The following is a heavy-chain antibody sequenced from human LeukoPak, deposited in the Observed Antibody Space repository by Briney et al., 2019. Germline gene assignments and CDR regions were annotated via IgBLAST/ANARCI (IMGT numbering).Heavy chain of an antibody. D-gene: IGHD2-2*01. Sequence: ASVKVSCKVSGYTLTELSMHWVRQAPGKGLEWMGGFDPEDGETIYAQKFQGRVTMTEDTSTDTAYMELSSLRPEDTAVYYCATLTLFTVVVPAASVLDVWGKGTTVTVSS. CDR2: FDPEDGET. V-gene: IGHV1-24*01. CDR1: GYTLTELS. J-gene: IGHJ6*04. CDR3: ATLTLFTVVVPAASVLDV.